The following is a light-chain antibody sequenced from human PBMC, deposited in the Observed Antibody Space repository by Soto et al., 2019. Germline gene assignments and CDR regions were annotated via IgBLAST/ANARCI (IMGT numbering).Light chain of an antibody. CDR1: QSVSSSS. CDR2: GAS. CDR3: QQYGTTLMYT. J-gene: IGKJ2*01. V-gene: IGKV3-20*01. Sequence: DIVLTQSPGTLSLSPGERATLSCRASQSVSSSSLAWYQQKPGQAPRLLIYGASNRATGIPDRFSGSGSGTDFTLTISRLEPEDFAVYYCQQYGTTLMYTFGQGTKLEIK.